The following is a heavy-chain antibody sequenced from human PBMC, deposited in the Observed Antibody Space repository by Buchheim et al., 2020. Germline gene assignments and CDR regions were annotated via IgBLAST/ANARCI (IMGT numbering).Heavy chain of an antibody. V-gene: IGHV3-48*02. CDR2: IGSRSSII. CDR3: TTDHPGVTAAGASDN. Sequence: EVQLVESGGGLVQPGGSLRLSCAGSGFNFSTYHMNWVRQAPGKGLEWVSYIGSRSSIIYYADSVKGRFTISRDNAKNSPYLQMNSLRDEDTALYYCTTDHPGVTAAGASDNWGQGTL. D-gene: IGHD6-13*01. CDR1: GFNFSTYH. J-gene: IGHJ4*02.